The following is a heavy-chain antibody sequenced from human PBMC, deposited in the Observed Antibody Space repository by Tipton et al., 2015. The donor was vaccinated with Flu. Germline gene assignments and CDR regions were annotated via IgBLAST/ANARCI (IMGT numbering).Heavy chain of an antibody. CDR2: IYPGNSDT. J-gene: IGHJ4*02. CDR1: GYTFTTYW. V-gene: IGHV5-51*01. Sequence: QLVQSGAEVKKPGESLKISCKGSGYTFTTYWIAWVRQTPGKGLVLMGAIYPGNSDTRYSPHFQDQVLISVDKSISTAYIQWGSLGTSDTTIYYCLRQRCYRSDGFPDYWGQGTPVIVS. CDR3: LRQRCYRSDGFPDY. D-gene: IGHD2-15*01.